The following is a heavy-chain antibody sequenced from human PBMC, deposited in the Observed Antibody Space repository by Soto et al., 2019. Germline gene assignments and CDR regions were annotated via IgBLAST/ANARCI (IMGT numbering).Heavy chain of an antibody. D-gene: IGHD2-2*01. J-gene: IGHJ4*02. V-gene: IGHV3-49*03. CDR1: GFTFGDYA. CDR2: IRNKAYGGTT. CDR3: NRKVRAYCTGTNCPRPDY. Sequence: SXRLSCTASGFTFGDYAMSWFRQAPGKGLEWVAFIRNKAYGGTTEYAASVKGRFSISRDDSKSIAYLQMNSLKTDETAVYYCNRKVRAYCTGTNCPRPDYWGQGTLVTVSS.